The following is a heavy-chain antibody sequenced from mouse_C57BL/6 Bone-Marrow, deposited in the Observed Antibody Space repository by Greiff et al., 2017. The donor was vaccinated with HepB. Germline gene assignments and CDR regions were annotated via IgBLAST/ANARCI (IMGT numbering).Heavy chain of an antibody. CDR1: GYTFTSYW. CDR2: IDPSDSYT. CDR3: ARSSYKGCAY. D-gene: IGHD1-3*01. V-gene: IGHV1-50*01. Sequence: QVQLQQPGAELVKPGASVKLSCKASGYTFTSYWMQWVKQRPGQGLEWIGEIDPSDSYTNYNQKFKGKATLTVDTSSSTAYMQLSSLPSEDSAVYYCARSSYKGCAYGGQGTLVTVSA. J-gene: IGHJ3*01.